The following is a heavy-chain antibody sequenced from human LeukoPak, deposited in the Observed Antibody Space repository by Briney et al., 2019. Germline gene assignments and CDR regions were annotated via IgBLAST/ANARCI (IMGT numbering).Heavy chain of an antibody. J-gene: IGHJ4*02. CDR2: ISWNSGSI. Sequence: QPGRSLRLSCAASGFTFDDYAMHWVRQAPGKGLEWVSGISWNSGSIGYADSVKGRFTISRDNAKNSLYLQMNSLRAEDTALYYCAKAANWNHLNYFDYWGQGTLVTVSS. D-gene: IGHD1-14*01. V-gene: IGHV3-9*01. CDR3: AKAANWNHLNYFDY. CDR1: GFTFDDYA.